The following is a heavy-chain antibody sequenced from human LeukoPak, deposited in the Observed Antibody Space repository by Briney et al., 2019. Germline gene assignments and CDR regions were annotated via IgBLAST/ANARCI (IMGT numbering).Heavy chain of an antibody. J-gene: IGHJ4*02. Sequence: GGSLRLSCAASGFTFSSYAMHWVRQAPGKGLGWVAVISYDGSNKYYADSVKGRFTISRDNSKNTLYLQMNSLRAEDTAVYYCTTTCSSTSCYGDFDYWGQGTLVTVSS. D-gene: IGHD2-2*01. CDR3: TTTCSSTSCYGDFDY. CDR2: ISYDGSNK. V-gene: IGHV3-30*04. CDR1: GFTFSSYA.